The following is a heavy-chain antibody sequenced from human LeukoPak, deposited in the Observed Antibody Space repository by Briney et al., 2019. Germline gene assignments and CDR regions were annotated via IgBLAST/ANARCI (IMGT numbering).Heavy chain of an antibody. D-gene: IGHD3-22*01. CDR3: ASTYYYDSSGYYRYDY. CDR1: GGSISSYY. Sequence: PSETLSLTCTVSGGSISSYYWSWIRQPPGKGLEWIGYIYYSGSTNYNPSLKRRVTISVDTSKNQFSLKLSSVTAADTAVYYCASTYYYDSSGYYRYDYWSQGTLVTVSS. CDR2: IYYSGST. V-gene: IGHV4-59*01. J-gene: IGHJ4*02.